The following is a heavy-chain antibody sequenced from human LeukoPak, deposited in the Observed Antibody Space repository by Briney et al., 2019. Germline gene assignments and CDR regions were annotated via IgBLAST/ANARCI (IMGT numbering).Heavy chain of an antibody. D-gene: IGHD3-9*01. J-gene: IGHJ4*02. Sequence: GESLKISCKGSGYSFTSYWIGWVRQMPGKGLEWMGIIYPGDSDTRYSPSFQGQVTISADKSISTAYLQWSSLKASDTAMYYCARSTPTYYDNLTGYPVNHFDYWGQGTLVTVSS. CDR1: GYSFTSYW. CDR3: ARSTPTYYDNLTGYPVNHFDY. CDR2: IYPGDSDT. V-gene: IGHV5-51*01.